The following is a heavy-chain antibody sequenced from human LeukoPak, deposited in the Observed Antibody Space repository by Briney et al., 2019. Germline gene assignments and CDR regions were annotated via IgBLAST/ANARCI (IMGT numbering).Heavy chain of an antibody. D-gene: IGHD6-19*01. CDR1: GFTFSNAW. Sequence: PGGSLRLSCAASGFTFSNAWMNWVRQAPGKGLEWISYISSSGSTIYYVDSVKGRFTISRDNAKNSLYLQMNSLRAEDTAVYYCARDSSGWYHWFDPWGQGTLVTVSS. CDR3: ARDSSGWYHWFDP. CDR2: ISSSGSTI. V-gene: IGHV3-48*04. J-gene: IGHJ5*02.